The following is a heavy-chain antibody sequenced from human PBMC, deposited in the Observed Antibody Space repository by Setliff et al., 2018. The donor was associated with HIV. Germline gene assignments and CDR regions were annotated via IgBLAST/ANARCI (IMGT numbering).Heavy chain of an antibody. D-gene: IGHD1-1*01. V-gene: IGHV3-23*01. J-gene: IGHJ4*02. CDR1: GFTFNSYA. CDR2: MSGGTGDT. Sequence: GGSLRLSCAASGFTFNSYAMSWVRQAPGKGLEWVATMSGGTGDTYYADSVKGRFTISRDNSKNTLSLQMNSLGAEDTAVYYCANRLRGYNKWYYFDYWGQGTLVTVSS. CDR3: ANRLRGYNKWYYFDY.